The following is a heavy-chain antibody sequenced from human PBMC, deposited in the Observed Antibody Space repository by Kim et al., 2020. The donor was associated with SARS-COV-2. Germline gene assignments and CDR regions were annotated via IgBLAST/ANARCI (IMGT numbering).Heavy chain of an antibody. CDR3: ARHSGAAYYYGSGTYYNTAFDY. D-gene: IGHD3-10*01. CDR1: GDSISSSSYY. CDR2: IYYSGTT. Sequence: SETLYLTCTVSGDSISSSSYYWAWIRQSPGKGLEWIATIYYSGTTYYNPSFKSRVTISVDTSKNQFSLKLSSVTAADSAVYYCARHSGAAYYYGSGTYYNTAFDYWGQGTLVTVSS. V-gene: IGHV4-39*01. J-gene: IGHJ4*02.